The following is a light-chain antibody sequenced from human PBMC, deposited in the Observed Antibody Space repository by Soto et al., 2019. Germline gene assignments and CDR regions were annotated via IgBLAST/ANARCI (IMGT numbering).Light chain of an antibody. Sequence: QSALTQPPSVSGAPGQTVTISCTGGSSNIGAGYDVLWYQQVPGTAPKLVLYSNTARPSVVPDRFSGSRSGSSASLAITGLQAEDEADYYCQSYDSILTGSVFGTGTKVTVL. V-gene: IGLV1-40*01. CDR1: SSNIGAGYD. CDR2: SNT. CDR3: QSYDSILTGSV. J-gene: IGLJ1*01.